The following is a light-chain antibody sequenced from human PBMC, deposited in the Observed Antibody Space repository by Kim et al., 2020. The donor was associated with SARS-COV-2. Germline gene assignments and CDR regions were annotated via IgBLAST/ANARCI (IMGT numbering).Light chain of an antibody. CDR2: GNS. CDR1: SSTVGAGYD. V-gene: IGLV1-40*01. CDR3: QSYDSSLSGSV. J-gene: IGLJ2*01. Sequence: QGVTTSCTLSSSTVGAGYDVHWYQQLPGTAPKLLIYGNSNRPSGVPDRFSGSKSGTSASLAITGLQAEDEADYYCQSYDSSLSGSVFGGGTQLTVL.